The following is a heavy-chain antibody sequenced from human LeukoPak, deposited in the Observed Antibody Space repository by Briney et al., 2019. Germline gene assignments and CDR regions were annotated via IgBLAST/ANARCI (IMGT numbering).Heavy chain of an antibody. J-gene: IGHJ4*02. Sequence: ASVKVSCKASGYTFTGYYMHWVRQAPGQGLEWMGWINPNSGGTNYAQKFQGWVTMTRDTSISTAYMELSRLRSDDTAVYYCARDQVARDIVVVLTATGTIDYWGQGTLDTVSS. CDR3: ARDQVARDIVVVLTATGTIDY. V-gene: IGHV1-2*04. D-gene: IGHD2-15*01. CDR2: INPNSGGT. CDR1: GYTFTGYY.